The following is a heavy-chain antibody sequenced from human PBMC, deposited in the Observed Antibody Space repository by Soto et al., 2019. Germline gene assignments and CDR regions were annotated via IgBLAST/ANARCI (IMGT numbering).Heavy chain of an antibody. CDR1: GFTFSSYW. V-gene: IGHV3-74*01. Sequence: GGSLRLSCAASGFTFSSYWMHWVRQAPGKGLVWVSRINSDGSSTSYADSVKGRFTISGDNAKNTLYLQMNSLRAEDTAVYYCASFMRPSKLRYMDVWGQGTTVTVSS. CDR2: INSDGSST. J-gene: IGHJ6*03. CDR3: ASFMRPSKLRYMDV. D-gene: IGHD4-17*01.